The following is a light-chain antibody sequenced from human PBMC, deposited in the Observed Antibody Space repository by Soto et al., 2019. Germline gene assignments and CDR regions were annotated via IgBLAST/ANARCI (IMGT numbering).Light chain of an antibody. CDR3: SSYTSSSTQV. V-gene: IGLV2-14*01. Sequence: QSVLTQPASVSGSPGQSITISSTGTSSDVGGYNYVSWYQQHPGRAPKLMIFEVSNRPSGVSNRFSGSKSGNTASLTISGLQAEDEADYYCSSYTSSSTQVLGGGTKLTVL. CDR2: EVS. CDR1: SSDVGGYNY. J-gene: IGLJ3*02.